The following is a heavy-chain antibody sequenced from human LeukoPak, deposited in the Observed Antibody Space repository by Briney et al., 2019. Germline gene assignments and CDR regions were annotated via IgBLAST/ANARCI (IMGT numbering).Heavy chain of an antibody. CDR3: ARKGRPVYDFGDPPGTYYYYGMDV. CDR2: INPNSGGT. Sequence: ASVKVSCKASGYTFTGYYMHWVRQAPGQGLEWMGRINPNSGGTNYAQKFQGRVTMTRDTSISTAYMELSSLRSEDTAVYYCARKGRPVYDFGDPPGTYYYYGMDVWGQGTTVTVSS. V-gene: IGHV1-2*06. J-gene: IGHJ6*02. CDR1: GYTFTGYY. D-gene: IGHD3/OR15-3a*01.